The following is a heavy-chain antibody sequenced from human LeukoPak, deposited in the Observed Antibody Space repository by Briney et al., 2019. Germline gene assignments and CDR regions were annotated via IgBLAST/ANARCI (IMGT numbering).Heavy chain of an antibody. Sequence: ASVKVSCKASGGTFSSSAISWVRQAPGQVLEWMGRIIPILGIANYAQKFQGRVTITADKSTSTAYMELNSLRSEDTAVFYCARVAELGSSDAFDIWGQGTMVTVSS. V-gene: IGHV1-69*04. CDR1: GGTFSSSA. CDR3: ARVAELGSSDAFDI. D-gene: IGHD1-26*01. J-gene: IGHJ3*02. CDR2: IIPILGIA.